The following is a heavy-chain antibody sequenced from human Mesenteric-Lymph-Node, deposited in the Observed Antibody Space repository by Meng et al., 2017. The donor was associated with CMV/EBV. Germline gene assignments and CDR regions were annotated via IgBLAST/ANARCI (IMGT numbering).Heavy chain of an antibody. D-gene: IGHD3-10*01. CDR1: GFTFSSYW. CDR2: ISSSSSYI. CDR3: AKATGRFGELYSPADY. Sequence: GESLKISCAASGFTFSSYWMSWVRQAPGKGLEWVSSISSSSSYIYYADSVKGRFTISRDNAKNSLYLQMNSLRAEDTAVYYCAKATGRFGELYSPADYWGQGTLVTVSS. J-gene: IGHJ4*02. V-gene: IGHV3-21*01.